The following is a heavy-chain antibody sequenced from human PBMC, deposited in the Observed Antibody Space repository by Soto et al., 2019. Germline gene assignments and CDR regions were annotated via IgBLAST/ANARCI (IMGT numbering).Heavy chain of an antibody. Sequence: SETLSLTCTVSDGSVSSGAYYWSWIRQHPGEGLEWIGYIYFSGSAYYNPSLKSRVTISVDTSKNQFSLNLSSVTAADTAVYYCARVPTTAVSLDHWGQGTLVTVSS. CDR1: DGSVSSGAYY. CDR2: IYFSGSA. V-gene: IGHV4-31*03. CDR3: ARVPTTAVSLDH. J-gene: IGHJ4*02. D-gene: IGHD1-1*01.